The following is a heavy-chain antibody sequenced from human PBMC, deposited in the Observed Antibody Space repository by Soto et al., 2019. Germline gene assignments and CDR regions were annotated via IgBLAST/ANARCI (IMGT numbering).Heavy chain of an antibody. CDR3: ARGIGDFWSVYYGDYFDY. Sequence: ASETLSLTCTFSCGAIISGDYYWSWIRQPPGKGLEWIGYIYYSGSTYYNPSLKSRVTISVDTSKNQFSLKLSSVTAADTAVYYCARGIGDFWSVYYGDYFDYWGQGTLVTVSS. V-gene: IGHV4-30-4*01. D-gene: IGHD3-3*01. CDR2: IYYSGST. CDR1: CGAIISGDYY. J-gene: IGHJ4*02.